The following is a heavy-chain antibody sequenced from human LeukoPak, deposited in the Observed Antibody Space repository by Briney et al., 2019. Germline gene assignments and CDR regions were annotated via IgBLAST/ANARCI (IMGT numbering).Heavy chain of an antibody. CDR3: ARTIRNSGYGGFPIDY. J-gene: IGHJ4*02. Sequence: SETLSLTCAVYGGSFSGYYWSWIRQPPGKGLEWIGEINHSGSTNYNPSLKSRVTISVDTSKNQFSLKLSSVTAADTAVYYCARTIRNSGYGGFPIDYWGQGTLVSVSS. V-gene: IGHV4-34*01. CDR1: GGSFSGYY. D-gene: IGHD5-12*01. CDR2: INHSGST.